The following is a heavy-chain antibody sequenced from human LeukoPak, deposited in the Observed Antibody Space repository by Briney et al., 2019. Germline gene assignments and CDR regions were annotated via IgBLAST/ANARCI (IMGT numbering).Heavy chain of an antibody. CDR2: ISYDGSNK. D-gene: IGHD6-13*01. J-gene: IGHJ6*03. Sequence: PGRSLRLSCAASGFTFSSYAMHWVRQAPGKGLEWVAVISYDGSNKYYAGSVKGRFTISRDNSKNTLYLQMNSLRAEDTAVYYCARGGLVWYSYYYYYMDVWGKGTTVTVSS. CDR1: GFTFSSYA. CDR3: ARGGLVWYSYYYYYMDV. V-gene: IGHV3-30*04.